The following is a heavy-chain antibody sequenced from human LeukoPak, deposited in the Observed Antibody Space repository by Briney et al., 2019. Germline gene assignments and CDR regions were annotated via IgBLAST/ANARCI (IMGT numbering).Heavy chain of an antibody. J-gene: IGHJ4*02. Sequence: SETLSLTCAVYGGSFSGYYWSWIRQPPGKGLEWIGEINHSGSTNYSPSLKSRVTISVDTSKNQFSLKLSSVTAADTAVYYCARGQYSSGWYQYWGQGTLVTVSS. D-gene: IGHD6-19*01. V-gene: IGHV4-34*01. CDR2: INHSGST. CDR3: ARGQYSSGWYQY. CDR1: GGSFSGYY.